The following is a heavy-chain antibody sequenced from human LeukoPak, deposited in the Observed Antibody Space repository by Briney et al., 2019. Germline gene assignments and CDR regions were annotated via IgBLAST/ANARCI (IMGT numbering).Heavy chain of an antibody. Sequence: SETLSLTCTVSGGSISSSSYYWGWIRQPPAKGLEWIGSIYYSGSTYHNPSLKSRVTISVDTSKNQFSLKLSSAAAADTAVYYCARSTVTHLEGGQGTLVTVSS. CDR2: IYYSGST. J-gene: IGHJ4*02. V-gene: IGHV4-39*01. D-gene: IGHD4-17*01. CDR3: ARSTVTHLE. CDR1: GGSISSSSYY.